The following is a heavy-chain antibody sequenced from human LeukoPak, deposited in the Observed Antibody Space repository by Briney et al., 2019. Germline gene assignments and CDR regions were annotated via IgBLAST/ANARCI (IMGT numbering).Heavy chain of an antibody. CDR1: GFTFSSYG. V-gene: IGHV3-30*02. CDR3: AKTYGPYCGGDCPLDY. Sequence: PGGSLRLSCAASGFTFSSYGIHWVRQAPGKGLEWVAFIWYDGSNKYYADSVEGRFTISRDNSKNTLYLQMNSLRAEDTAVYYCAKTYGPYCGGDCPLDYWGQGTLVTVPS. J-gene: IGHJ4*02. CDR2: IWYDGSNK. D-gene: IGHD2-21*02.